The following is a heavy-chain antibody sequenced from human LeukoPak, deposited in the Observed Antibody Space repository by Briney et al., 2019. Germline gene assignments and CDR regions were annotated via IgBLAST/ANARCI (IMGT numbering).Heavy chain of an antibody. CDR2: INHSGST. J-gene: IGHJ4*02. D-gene: IGHD3-22*01. Sequence: SETLSLTCAVYGGSFSGYYWSWIRQPPGKGLEWIGEINHSGSTNYNPSLKSRVTISVDTSKNQFSLKLSSVTAADTAVYYCARLGYDSSGYWGQGTLDTVSS. CDR3: ARLGYDSSGY. V-gene: IGHV4-34*01. CDR1: GGSFSGYY.